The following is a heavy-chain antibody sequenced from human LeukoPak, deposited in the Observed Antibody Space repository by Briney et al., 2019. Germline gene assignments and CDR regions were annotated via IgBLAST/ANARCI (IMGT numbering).Heavy chain of an antibody. CDR2: MNPNSGNT. V-gene: IGHV1-8*01. Sequence: ASVKASCKASVYTFTSYDINWVRQATGQGLEWMGWMNPNSGNTGYAQKFQGRVTMTRNTSISTAYMELSSLRSEDTAVYYCARGWGIVVENAFDIWGQGTMVTVSS. D-gene: IGHD3-22*01. CDR3: ARGWGIVVENAFDI. CDR1: VYTFTSYD. J-gene: IGHJ3*02.